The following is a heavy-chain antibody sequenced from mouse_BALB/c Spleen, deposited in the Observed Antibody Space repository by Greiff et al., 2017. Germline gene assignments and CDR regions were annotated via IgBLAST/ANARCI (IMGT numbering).Heavy chain of an antibody. CDR1: GYTFTSYT. CDR3: ARSGRLPVYFDY. J-gene: IGHJ2*01. Sequence: QVQLKQSGAELARPGASVKMSCKASGYTFTSYTMHWVKQRPGQGLEWIGYINPSSGYTNYNQKFKDKATLTADKSSSTAYMQLSSLTPEDSAVYYCARSGRLPVYFDYWGQGTTLTVSS. D-gene: IGHD3-2*02. V-gene: IGHV1-4*01. CDR2: INPSSGYT.